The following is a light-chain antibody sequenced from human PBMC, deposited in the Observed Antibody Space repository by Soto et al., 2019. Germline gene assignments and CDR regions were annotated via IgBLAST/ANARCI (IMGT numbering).Light chain of an antibody. CDR3: ASWNDSLNGPV. J-gene: IGLJ2*01. V-gene: IGLV1-44*01. CDR1: RSSVGSDS. Sequence: QSVLTQPPSASGTPGQRVTISCSGSRSSVGSDSLNWYQHLPGMAPRLLIYGNNRRPSGVPDRFSASNSATSASLAISGLQSEDEADYYCASWNDSLNGPVFGGGTQLTVL. CDR2: GNN.